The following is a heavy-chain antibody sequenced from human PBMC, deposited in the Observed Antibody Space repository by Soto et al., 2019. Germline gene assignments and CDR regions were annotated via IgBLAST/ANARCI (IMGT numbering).Heavy chain of an antibody. CDR1: AGSISGYF. D-gene: IGHD6-13*01. CDR2: VYDSGST. V-gene: IGHV4-59*03. CDR3: ARGWSSSWPY. Sequence: SETLSLTCIDSAGSISGYFWSWIRQPPGKGLEWIAFVYDSGSTNYNPSLKSRVTVSVDTSNNQFSLKLISVTAADTAVYYCARGWSSSWPYWGQGTLVTVSS. J-gene: IGHJ4*02.